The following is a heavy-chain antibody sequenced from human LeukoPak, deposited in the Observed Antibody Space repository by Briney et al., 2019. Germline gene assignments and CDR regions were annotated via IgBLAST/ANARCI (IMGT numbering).Heavy chain of an antibody. V-gene: IGHV3-30-3*01. CDR3: ARDPERIYDSSGYYFGYFDF. J-gene: IGHJ4*02. Sequence: PGGSLRLSCAASGFIFSSYAIHWVRQAPGKGLEWVAVISSDGSKKNYADSVKGRFTISRDNSKNTLYLQMNSLRTDDKAVYYCARDPERIYDSSGYYFGYFDFWGQGTLVAVSS. CDR2: ISSDGSKK. CDR1: GFIFSSYA. D-gene: IGHD3-22*01.